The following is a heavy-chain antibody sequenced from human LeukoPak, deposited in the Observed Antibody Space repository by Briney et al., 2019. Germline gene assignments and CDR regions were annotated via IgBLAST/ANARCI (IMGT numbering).Heavy chain of an antibody. Sequence: GGSLRLSCAASGFTFSSYAMSWVRQAPGKGLDWVSAISGSGGSTYYADSVKGRFTISRDNSKNTLYLQMNSLRAEDTAVYYCAKDRDGDHGTPWYVLDYWGQGTLVTVSS. CDR3: AKDRDGDHGTPWYVLDY. V-gene: IGHV3-23*01. CDR1: GFTFSSYA. J-gene: IGHJ4*02. D-gene: IGHD4-17*01. CDR2: ISGSGGST.